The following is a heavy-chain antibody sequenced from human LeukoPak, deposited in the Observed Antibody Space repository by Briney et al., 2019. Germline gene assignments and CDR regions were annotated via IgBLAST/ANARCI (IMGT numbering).Heavy chain of an antibody. CDR2: ISASGDKT. CDR3: AKLLYYYDSSQPY. CDR1: GFTFSVYA. V-gene: IGHV3-23*01. J-gene: IGHJ4*02. Sequence: GGSLRLSCVSSGFTFSVYAMNWVRQAPGKGLEWVSAISASGDKTYYADSVKGRFTISRDNSKNTLYLQMNSLRAEDTAVYYCAKLLYYYDSSQPYWGQGTLVTVSS. D-gene: IGHD3-22*01.